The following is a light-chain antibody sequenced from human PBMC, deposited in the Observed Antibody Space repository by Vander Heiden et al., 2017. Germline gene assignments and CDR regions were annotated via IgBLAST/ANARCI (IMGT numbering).Light chain of an antibody. Sequence: QSALTQPASVSGSPGQSITISCTGTDSHLRTYNYVSWYQQHPGKVPKLIIYDVSNRPSGVSNRFSGSKSGNTASLTISGLQADDEAVYYCSSYTSSSTLGMFGGGTQLSVL. CDR2: DVS. CDR3: SSYTSSSTLGM. V-gene: IGLV2-14*03. CDR1: DSHLRTYNY. J-gene: IGLJ3*02.